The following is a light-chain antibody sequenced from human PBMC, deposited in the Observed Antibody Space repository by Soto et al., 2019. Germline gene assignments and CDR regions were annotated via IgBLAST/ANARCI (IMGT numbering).Light chain of an antibody. CDR3: QQRADWPIT. CDR1: QNVGNY. CDR2: DSS. V-gene: IGKV3-11*01. J-gene: IGKJ3*01. Sequence: EIVLTQSPDTLSLFPGERATLSCRASQNVGNYLAWYQEKPGQAPRLLISDSSNRATGTPARFSGSGSGTGFTLTISGLEPDDFALYFCQQRADWPITFGPGTKVDV.